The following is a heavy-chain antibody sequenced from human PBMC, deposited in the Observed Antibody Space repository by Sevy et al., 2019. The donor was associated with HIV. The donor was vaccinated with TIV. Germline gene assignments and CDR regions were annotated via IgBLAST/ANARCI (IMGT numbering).Heavy chain of an antibody. CDR1: GFTFDDYA. D-gene: IGHD6-19*01. Sequence: GGSLRLSCAASGFTFDDYAMHWVRQAPGKGLEWVSGISWNSGSIGYADSVKGRFTISRDNAKNSLYLQMNSLRAEDTALYDCAKDLAVAGYSFFDYWGQGTLVTVSS. J-gene: IGHJ4*02. CDR2: ISWNSGSI. CDR3: AKDLAVAGYSFFDY. V-gene: IGHV3-9*01.